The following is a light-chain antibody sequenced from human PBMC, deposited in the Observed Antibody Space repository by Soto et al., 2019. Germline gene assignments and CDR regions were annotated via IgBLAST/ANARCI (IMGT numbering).Light chain of an antibody. CDR2: GAS. CDR3: QQDGIPGT. CDR1: QSVSSD. Sequence: TKSAATLSLSPGEQAPLSCRARQSVSSDLAWYQQKPGQAPRFLIDGASSRATGIPDRFSGSGSGTDFTLTICCQAPEGIGVYYWQQDGIPGTFGEVTKV. V-gene: IGKV3-20*01. J-gene: IGKJ4*01.